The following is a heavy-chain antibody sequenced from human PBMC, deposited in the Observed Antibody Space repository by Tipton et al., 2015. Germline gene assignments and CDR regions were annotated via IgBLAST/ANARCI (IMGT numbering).Heavy chain of an antibody. CDR2: IYYSGST. V-gene: IGHV4-59*01. Sequence: TLSLTCSVSSDSISKYYWSWIRQSPGEGLEWIGYIYYSGSTNYNPSLRSRVAMSMDTSKNQFSLKLSSVAAADAAVYYCARDLEHGMDVWGHGTTVTVSS. CDR1: SDSISKYY. J-gene: IGHJ6*02. CDR3: ARDLEHGMDV. D-gene: IGHD5-24*01.